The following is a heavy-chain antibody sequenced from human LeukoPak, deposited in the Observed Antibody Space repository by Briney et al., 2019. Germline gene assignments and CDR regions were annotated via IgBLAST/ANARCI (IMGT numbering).Heavy chain of an antibody. J-gene: IGHJ4*02. Sequence: GGSLRLSCAASGFAFSNFGLHWVRQAPGKGLEWVAFIPYDGSDKYYADSVKGRFTISRDNSKNTLNLQVNSLRAEDTAVYYCAKHHYSGSSGYYFFDYWGQGTLVTVSS. D-gene: IGHD3-22*01. V-gene: IGHV3-30*02. CDR1: GFAFSNFG. CDR3: AKHHYSGSSGYYFFDY. CDR2: IPYDGSDK.